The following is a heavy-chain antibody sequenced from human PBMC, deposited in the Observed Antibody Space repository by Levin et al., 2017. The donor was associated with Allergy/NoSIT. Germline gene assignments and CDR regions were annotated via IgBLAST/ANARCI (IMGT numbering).Heavy chain of an antibody. CDR2: IYWDGNK. Sequence: SGPTLVKPTQTLTLTCTFSGFSLTTSGVGVGWIRQPPGKALEWLALIYWDGNKRYSPSLNSRLTITKDTSKNQVVLTMTNMDAVDTATYYCAHILAATSSFDYWGQGTLVSVSS. J-gene: IGHJ4*02. CDR1: GFSLTTSGVG. V-gene: IGHV2-5*02. D-gene: IGHD2-15*01. CDR3: AHILAATSSFDY.